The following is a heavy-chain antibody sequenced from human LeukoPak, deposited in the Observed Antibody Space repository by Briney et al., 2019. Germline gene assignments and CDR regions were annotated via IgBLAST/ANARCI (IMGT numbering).Heavy chain of an antibody. D-gene: IGHD3-22*01. CDR3: AKHSRYDSSGYYDH. V-gene: IGHV3-23*01. CDR2: ISGSGGST. CDR1: GFTFSSYA. Sequence: GGSLRLSCAASGFTFSSYAMSWVRQAPGKGLEWVSAISGSGGSTYYADSVKGRFTISRDNSKNTLYLQMNSLRAEDTAVYCCAKHSRYDSSGYYDHWGQGTLVTVSS. J-gene: IGHJ4*02.